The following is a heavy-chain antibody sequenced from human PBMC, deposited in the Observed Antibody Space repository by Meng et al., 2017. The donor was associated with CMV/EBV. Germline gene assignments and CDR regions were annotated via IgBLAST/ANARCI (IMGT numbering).Heavy chain of an antibody. J-gene: IGHJ5*02. Sequence: LLTISSHAFERAFSSDELRWMQQSIGHGLAWIGCLIPLFGTAQYAQNFLGIFPITSDESTSTVYLELSSLRSEDTAVYYCARDRIYYYDRSGYQRTQNWFDPWGQGTLVTVSS. CDR2: LIPLFGTA. CDR1: ERAFSSDE. D-gene: IGHD3-22*01. CDR3: ARDRIYYYDRSGYQRTQNWFDP. V-gene: IGHV1-69*01.